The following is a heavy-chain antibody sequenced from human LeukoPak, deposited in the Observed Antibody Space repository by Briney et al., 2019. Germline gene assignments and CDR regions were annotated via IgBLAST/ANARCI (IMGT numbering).Heavy chain of an antibody. CDR2: IYSGGST. J-gene: IGHJ4*02. D-gene: IGHD6-13*01. CDR3: AKGTVLGIAAADSPYDY. Sequence: GGSLRLSCADSGFTFTSYALSWVRQAPGKGLEWVSVIYSGGSTYYADSVKGRFTTSRDNSKNTLYLQMNSLRAEDTAVYYCAKGTVLGIAAADSPYDYWGQGTLVTVSS. V-gene: IGHV3-66*01. CDR1: GFTFTSYA.